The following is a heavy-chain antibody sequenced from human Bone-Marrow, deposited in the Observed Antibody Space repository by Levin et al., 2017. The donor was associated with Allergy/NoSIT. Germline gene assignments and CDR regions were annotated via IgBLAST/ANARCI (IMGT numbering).Heavy chain of an antibody. Sequence: PGGSLRLSCAASGFTFSSYWMSWVRQAPGKGLEWVANIKPDGSEKYYVDSVKGRFTISRDNGKNSLYLQMNSLRAEDTAVYYCARDLLQLWSSDYWGQGTLVTVSS. CDR1: GFTFSSYW. CDR3: ARDLLQLWSSDY. V-gene: IGHV3-7*04. CDR2: IKPDGSEK. J-gene: IGHJ4*02. D-gene: IGHD5-18*01.